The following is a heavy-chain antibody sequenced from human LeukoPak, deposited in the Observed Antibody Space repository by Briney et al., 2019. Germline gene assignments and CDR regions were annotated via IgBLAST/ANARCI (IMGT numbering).Heavy chain of an antibody. D-gene: IGHD1-1*01. CDR2: IKQDGSEK. V-gene: IGHV3-7*01. CDR1: GFTFSSYW. Sequence: GGSLRLSCAASGFTFSSYWMSWVRQAPGKGLEWVANIKQDGSEKYYVDSVKGRFTISRDNAKNSLYLQMNSLRAEDTAVYYCARDGLERRSYYFDYWGQGTLVTVSS. CDR3: ARDGLERRSYYFDY. J-gene: IGHJ4*02.